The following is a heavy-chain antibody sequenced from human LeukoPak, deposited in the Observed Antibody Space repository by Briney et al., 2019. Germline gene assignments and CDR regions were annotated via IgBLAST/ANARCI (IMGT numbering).Heavy chain of an antibody. CDR3: ARARDILTGYDQYSFDY. CDR1: GGTFCSYA. Sequence: ASVKVSCKASGGTFCSYAISWVRQAPGQGLEWMGGIIPIFGTANYAQKFQGRVTITTDESTSTAYMGLSSLRSEDTAVYYCARARDILTGYDQYSFDYWGQGTLVTVSS. V-gene: IGHV1-69*05. D-gene: IGHD3-9*01. J-gene: IGHJ4*02. CDR2: IIPIFGTA.